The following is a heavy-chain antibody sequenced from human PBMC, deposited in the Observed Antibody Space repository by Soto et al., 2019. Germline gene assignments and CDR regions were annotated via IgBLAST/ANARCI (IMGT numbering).Heavy chain of an antibody. D-gene: IGHD5-12*01. V-gene: IGHV1-69*01. Sequence: QVQLVQSGAEVKKPGSSVKVSCKASGGTFSSYAISWVRQAPGQGLEWMGGIIPIFGTANYAQKLQGRVTVTADESTSTAYMELSSLRSEDTAVYYCAIVIVATTKGYYYYGMDVWGQGTTVTVSS. J-gene: IGHJ6*02. CDR2: IIPIFGTA. CDR3: AIVIVATTKGYYYYGMDV. CDR1: GGTFSSYA.